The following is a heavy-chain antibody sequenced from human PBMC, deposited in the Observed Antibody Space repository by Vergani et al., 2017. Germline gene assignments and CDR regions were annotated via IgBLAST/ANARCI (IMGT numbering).Heavy chain of an antibody. CDR3: ARIGPDIVATITDYYYYYGMDV. J-gene: IGHJ6*02. CDR1: GFTFSSYS. CDR2: ISSSSSTI. V-gene: IGHV3-48*01. Sequence: EVQLVESGGGLVQPGGSLRLSCAASGFTFSSYSMNWVRQAPGKGLEWVSYISSSSSTIYYADSVKGRFTISRDNAKNSLYLQMNSLRAEDTAVYYCARIGPDIVATITDYYYYYGMDVWGQGTTVTVSS. D-gene: IGHD5-12*01.